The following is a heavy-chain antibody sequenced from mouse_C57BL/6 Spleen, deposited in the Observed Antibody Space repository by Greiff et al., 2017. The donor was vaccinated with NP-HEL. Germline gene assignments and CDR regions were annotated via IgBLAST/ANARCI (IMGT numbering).Heavy chain of an antibody. CDR2: ISYSGST. D-gene: IGHD2-4*01. V-gene: IGHV3-1*01. Sequence: VQPKESGPGMVKPSQSLSLTCTVTGYSITSGYDWHWIRHFPGNKLEWMGYISYSGSTNYNPSLKSRISITHATSKNHFFLKLNSVTTEDTATYYCARGNDYDGGGNYFDYWGQGTTLTVSS. CDR3: ARGNDYDGGGNYFDY. CDR1: GYSITSGYD. J-gene: IGHJ2*01.